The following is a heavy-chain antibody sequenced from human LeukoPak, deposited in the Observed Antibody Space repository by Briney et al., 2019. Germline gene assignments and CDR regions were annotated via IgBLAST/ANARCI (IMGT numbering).Heavy chain of an antibody. CDR1: GGSISSGGYY. V-gene: IGHV4-31*03. CDR3: ARTRRDGYKYFDY. CDR2: IYYSGST. D-gene: IGHD5-24*01. Sequence: SETLSLTCTVSGGSISSGGYYWSWIRQHPGKGLEWIGYIYYSGSTYYNPSLKSRVTISVDTSKNQFSLKLSSVTAADTAVNYCARTRRDGYKYFDYWGQGTLVTVSS. J-gene: IGHJ4*02.